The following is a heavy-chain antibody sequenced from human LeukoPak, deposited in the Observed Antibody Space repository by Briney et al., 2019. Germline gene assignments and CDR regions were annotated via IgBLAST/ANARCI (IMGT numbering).Heavy chain of an antibody. D-gene: IGHD3-10*01. V-gene: IGHV1-18*01. Sequence: GASVKVSCKASGYTFTSYDINWVRQATGQGPEWMGWISAYNGNTNYEQKFQGRVTMTTDTSTSTAYMELRSLRSDDTAVYYCARVGDYYYRSGSYQSGFDYWGQGTLVTVSS. J-gene: IGHJ4*02. CDR1: GYTFTSYD. CDR2: ISAYNGNT. CDR3: ARVGDYYYRSGSYQSGFDY.